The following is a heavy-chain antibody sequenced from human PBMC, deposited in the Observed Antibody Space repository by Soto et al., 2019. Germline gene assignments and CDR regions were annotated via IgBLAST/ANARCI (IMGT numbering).Heavy chain of an antibody. D-gene: IGHD6-13*01. J-gene: IGHJ6*02. V-gene: IGHV3-48*03. Sequence: GGSLRLSCAASGFTFSSYEMNWVRQAPGKGLEWVSYISSSGGTIFYVESVKGRFTISRDNAKNSLYLQMNSLRAEDTAVYYCATLTRITADVTEFDFRPVWGQGTTVTVSS. CDR2: ISSSGGTI. CDR1: GFTFSSYE. CDR3: ATLTRITADVTEFDFRPV.